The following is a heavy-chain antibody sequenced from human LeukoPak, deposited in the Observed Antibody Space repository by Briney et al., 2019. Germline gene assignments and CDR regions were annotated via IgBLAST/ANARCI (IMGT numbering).Heavy chain of an antibody. Sequence: PSETLSLTCTVSGGSTSSHYWSWIRQPPGKGLEWIGYIYYSGSTNYNPSLKSRVTISVDTSKNQFSLKLSSVTAADTAVYYCARDMGYSSGWYGIDYWGQGTLVTVSS. CDR1: GGSTSSHY. V-gene: IGHV4-59*11. D-gene: IGHD6-19*01. CDR2: IYYSGST. CDR3: ARDMGYSSGWYGIDY. J-gene: IGHJ4*02.